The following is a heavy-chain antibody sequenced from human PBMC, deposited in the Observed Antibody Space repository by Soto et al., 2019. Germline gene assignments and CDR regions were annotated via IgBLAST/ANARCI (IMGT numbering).Heavy chain of an antibody. V-gene: IGHV4-59*01. CDR1: GGSISSYY. CDR3: ARVFEYSSSSVSYYYYGMEV. D-gene: IGHD6-6*01. CDR2: IYYSGST. J-gene: IGHJ6*02. Sequence: PSETLSLTCTVSGGSISSYYWSWIRQPPGKGLEWIGYIYYSGSTNYNPSLKSRVTISVDTSKNQFSLKLSSVTAADTAVYYCARVFEYSSSSVSYYYYGMEVWGQGTTVTVSS.